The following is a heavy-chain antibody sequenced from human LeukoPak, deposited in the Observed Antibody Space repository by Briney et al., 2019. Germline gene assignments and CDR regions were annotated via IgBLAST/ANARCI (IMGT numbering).Heavy chain of an antibody. CDR3: ARATVFENRDSDYYGMDV. Sequence: PGGSLRLSCAASGFTFRSYEMNWVRQAPGKGLEWVSYITSSGNTIYYADSVKGRFTISRDNAKNSLYLQMNSLRAEDTAVYYCARATVFENRDSDYYGMDVWGQGTTVTVSS. V-gene: IGHV3-48*03. D-gene: IGHD3-9*01. J-gene: IGHJ6*02. CDR2: ITSSGNTI. CDR1: GFTFRSYE.